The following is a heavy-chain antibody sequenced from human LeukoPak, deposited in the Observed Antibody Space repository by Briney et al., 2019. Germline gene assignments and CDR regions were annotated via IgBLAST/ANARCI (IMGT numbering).Heavy chain of an antibody. Sequence: ASVKVSCKASGYTFTGYYMHWVRQAPGQGLEWMGWINPNSGGTNYAQKLQGRVTMTRDTSISTAYMELSRLRSDDTAVYYCAREPDYYGSGSPLDYWGQGTLVTVSS. CDR3: AREPDYYGSGSPLDY. D-gene: IGHD3-10*01. V-gene: IGHV1-2*02. CDR1: GYTFTGYY. J-gene: IGHJ4*02. CDR2: INPNSGGT.